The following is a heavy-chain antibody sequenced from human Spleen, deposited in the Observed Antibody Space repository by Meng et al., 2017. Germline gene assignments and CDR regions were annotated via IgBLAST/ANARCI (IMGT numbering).Heavy chain of an antibody. CDR2: INAVFGTT. CDR3: ARSNYYGSGSYHSDNWFDP. D-gene: IGHD3-10*01. V-gene: IGHV1-69*13. Sequence: SVKVSCKALGGIFSNYVIGWVRQAPGQGLEWMGGINAVFGTTNYAQKFQDRVTITSDESTSTVYMELTRLTSEDTAVYYCARSNYYGSGSYHSDNWFDPWGQGTLVTVSS. CDR1: GGIFSNYV. J-gene: IGHJ5*02.